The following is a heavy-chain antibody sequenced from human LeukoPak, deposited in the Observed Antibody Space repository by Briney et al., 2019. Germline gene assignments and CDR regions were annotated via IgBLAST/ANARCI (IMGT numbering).Heavy chain of an antibody. CDR2: IRYDGSNK. CDR3: ARVLGSYYDDYFDY. V-gene: IGHV3-30*02. J-gene: IGHJ4*02. Sequence: GGSLRLSCAASGFTFSSYGMHWVRQAPGKGLEWVAFIRYDGSNKYYADSVKGRFTISRDNSKNTLYLQMNSLRSDDTAVYYCARVLGSYYDDYFDYWGQGTLVTVSS. D-gene: IGHD1-26*01. CDR1: GFTFSSYG.